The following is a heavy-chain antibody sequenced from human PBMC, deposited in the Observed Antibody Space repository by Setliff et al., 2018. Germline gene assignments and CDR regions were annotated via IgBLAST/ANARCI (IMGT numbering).Heavy chain of an antibody. V-gene: IGHV4-39*01. J-gene: IGHJ3*01. CDR3: ARQVEMATIAFDV. CDR2: IYYSGSI. Sequence: SETLSLTCTVSGGSISSGGYYWSWIRQHPGKGLEWIGYIYYSGSIYYNPSLKSRVTLFVDTSKDQLSLRLTSMTAADTAVYYCARQVEMATIAFDVWGQGTMVTVSS. CDR1: GGSISSGGYY. D-gene: IGHD5-12*01.